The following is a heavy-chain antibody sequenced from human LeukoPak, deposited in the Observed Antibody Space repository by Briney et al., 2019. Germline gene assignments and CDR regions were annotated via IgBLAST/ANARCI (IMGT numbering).Heavy chain of an antibody. D-gene: IGHD6-13*01. CDR1: GFTFSSYS. CDR3: AKVGSSWFDYGILFDY. Sequence: GGSLRLSCAASGFTFSSYSMNWVRQAPGKGLEWVSSISSSSSYIYYADSVKGRFTISRDNAKNSLYLQMNSLRAEDTAVYYCAKVGSSWFDYGILFDYWGQGTLVTVSS. V-gene: IGHV3-21*04. CDR2: ISSSSSYI. J-gene: IGHJ4*02.